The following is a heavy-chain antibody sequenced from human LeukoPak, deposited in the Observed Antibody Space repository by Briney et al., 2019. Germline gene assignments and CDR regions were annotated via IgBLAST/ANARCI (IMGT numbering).Heavy chain of an antibody. CDR2: ISSSSSYI. D-gene: IGHD3-10*01. Sequence: GGSLRLSCAASGFTFSSYSMNWVRQAPGKGLEWVSSISSSSSYIYYADSVKGRFTISRDNAKNSLYLQMNSLRAEDTAVYYCARGGGGSIWFGELPNKYYFDYWGQGTLVTVSS. J-gene: IGHJ4*02. V-gene: IGHV3-21*01. CDR3: ARGGGGSIWFGELPNKYYFDY. CDR1: GFTFSSYS.